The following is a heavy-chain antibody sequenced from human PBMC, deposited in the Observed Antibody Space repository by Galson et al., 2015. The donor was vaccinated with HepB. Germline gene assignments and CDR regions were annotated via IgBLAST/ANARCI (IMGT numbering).Heavy chain of an antibody. V-gene: IGHV3-73*01. D-gene: IGHD3-10*01. CDR3: TEESLWFGEERLGDY. Sequence: SLRLSCAASGFTFSGSAMHWVRQASGKGLEWVGSIRSKANSYATAYAASVKGRFTIPRDDSKNTAYLQMNSLKTEDTAVYYCTEESLWFGEERLGDYWGQGTLVTVSS. J-gene: IGHJ4*02. CDR2: IRSKANSYAT. CDR1: GFTFSGSA.